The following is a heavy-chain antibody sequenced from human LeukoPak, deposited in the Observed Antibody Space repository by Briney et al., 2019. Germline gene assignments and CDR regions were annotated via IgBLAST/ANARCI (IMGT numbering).Heavy chain of an antibody. D-gene: IGHD2-2*01. V-gene: IGHV3-30*02. CDR1: GFTSSSYG. CDR3: AKDMHCSSTSCHKGFDY. J-gene: IGHJ4*02. Sequence: PGGSLRLSCAASGFTSSSYGMHWVRQAPGKGLEWVAFIRYDGSNKYYADSVKGRFTISRDNSKNTLYLQMNSLRAENTAVYYCAKDMHCSSTSCHKGFDYWGQGTLVTVSS. CDR2: IRYDGSNK.